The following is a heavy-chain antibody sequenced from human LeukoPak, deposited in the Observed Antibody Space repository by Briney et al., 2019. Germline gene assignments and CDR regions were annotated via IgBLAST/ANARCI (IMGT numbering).Heavy chain of an antibody. CDR1: GGSISSGDYY. CDR3: AREMATIRAFDY. Sequence: SQTLSLTCTVSGGSISSGDYYWSWIRQPPGKGLEWIGYIYYSGSTYYNPSLKSRVTISVDTSKNQFSLKLSSVTAADTAVYYCAREMATIRAFDYWGQGTLVTVSS. V-gene: IGHV4-30-4*01. J-gene: IGHJ4*02. CDR2: IYYSGST. D-gene: IGHD5-24*01.